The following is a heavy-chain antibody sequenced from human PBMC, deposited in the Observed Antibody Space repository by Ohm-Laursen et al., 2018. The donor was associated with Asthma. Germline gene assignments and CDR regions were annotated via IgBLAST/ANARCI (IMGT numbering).Heavy chain of an antibody. CDR2: ISYDGSNK. CDR3: AKEGITGTSGGMDV. V-gene: IGHV3-30*18. CDR1: GFTFSSYG. J-gene: IGHJ6*02. D-gene: IGHD1-7*01. Sequence: SLRLSCAASGFTFSSYGMHWVRQAPGKGLEWVAVISYDGSNKYYADSVKGRFTISRDNSKNTLYLQMNSLRAEDTAVYYCAKEGITGTSGGMDVWGQGTTVTVSS.